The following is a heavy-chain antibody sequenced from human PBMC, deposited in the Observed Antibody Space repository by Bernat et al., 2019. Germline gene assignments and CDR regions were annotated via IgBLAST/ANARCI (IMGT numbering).Heavy chain of an antibody. CDR2: IYYRGST. V-gene: IGHV4-59*01. CDR1: GDSINSYY. J-gene: IGHJ4*02. Sequence: QVQLQESGPGLVKPSETLSLTCTVSGDSINSYYWSWIRQPPGKGLEWIGYIYYRGSTNYSPSLTSRVTISLDASKNQFSLQLSSVTAADTAVYYCARARGIGESTDWGQGTLVTVSS. CDR3: ARARGIGESTD. D-gene: IGHD3-10*01.